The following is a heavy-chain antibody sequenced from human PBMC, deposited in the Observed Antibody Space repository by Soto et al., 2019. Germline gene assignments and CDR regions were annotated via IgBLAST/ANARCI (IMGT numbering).Heavy chain of an antibody. D-gene: IGHD6-19*01. CDR1: GYTFTSYG. CDR3: ARVGGIAVAGTPPYYYYGMDV. Sequence: QVQLVQSGAEVKKPGASVKVSCKASGYTFTSYGISWVRQAPGQGLEWMGWISAYNGNTNYAQKLQGRVTMTTDTSTSTAYMELRSLRSDDTAVYYCARVGGIAVAGTPPYYYYGMDVWGQGTTVTVSS. J-gene: IGHJ6*02. CDR2: ISAYNGNT. V-gene: IGHV1-18*01.